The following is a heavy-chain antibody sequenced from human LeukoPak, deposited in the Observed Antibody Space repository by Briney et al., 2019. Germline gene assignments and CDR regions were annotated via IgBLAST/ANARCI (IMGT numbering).Heavy chain of an antibody. J-gene: IGHJ4*02. D-gene: IGHD2-2*01. Sequence: KPGGSLRLSCAASGFTLSDYYMSWIRQAPGKGLEWVSYITSSGSIIYYADSVRGRFTISRDNAKNSLYLQMNSLRAEDTAVYYCARCPSGSSTSCFIDYWGQGTLVTVSS. V-gene: IGHV3-11*04. CDR3: ARCPSGSSTSCFIDY. CDR2: ITSSGSII. CDR1: GFTLSDYY.